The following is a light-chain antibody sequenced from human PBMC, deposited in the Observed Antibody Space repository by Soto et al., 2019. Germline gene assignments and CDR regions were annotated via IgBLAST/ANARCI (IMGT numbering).Light chain of an antibody. V-gene: IGKV3-15*01. CDR2: GAS. CDR1: QSINNN. J-gene: IGKJ4*01. CDR3: QQYNDLPLT. Sequence: EIVMTQSPATLSVSPGERATLSCRASQSINNNLAWYQQKRGQGPRLLIYGASSRATGTPARFSGSGSGTGFTLTISSLQSEDFANYYCQQYNDLPLTFGGGTKVEIK.